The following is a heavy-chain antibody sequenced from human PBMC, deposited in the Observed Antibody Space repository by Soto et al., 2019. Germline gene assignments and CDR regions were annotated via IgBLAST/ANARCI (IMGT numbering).Heavy chain of an antibody. CDR3: ARGGFSSSWRFDY. J-gene: IGHJ4*02. CDR1: ADTFNSYA. CDR2: IVPFIGTT. V-gene: IGHV1-69*06. D-gene: IGHD6-13*01. Sequence: QVQLVQSGAEVKKPGSSVKVSCRASADTFNSYAISWVRQAPGQGLEWMGGIVPFIGTTNYEERLQGRATITADTSTSTVYMELSSLRSEDTAVYYCARGGFSSSWRFDYWGQGTLVTVSS.